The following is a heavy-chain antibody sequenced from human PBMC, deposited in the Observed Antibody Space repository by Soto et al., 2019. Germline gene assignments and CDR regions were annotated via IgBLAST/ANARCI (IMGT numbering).Heavy chain of an antibody. CDR2: IYHTGNT. CDR1: GGSISDDSY. Sequence: SETLSLTCTVSGGSISDDSYWSWIRQTPGKGLEWIGYIYHTGNTYYNPSLRSRVSISVDKSKSQFSLKLISVTAADTAVYFCARDEYQLLSSVTWFDSWGQGTLVTVSS. D-gene: IGHD2-2*01. V-gene: IGHV4-30-4*01. J-gene: IGHJ5*01. CDR3: ARDEYQLLSSVTWFDS.